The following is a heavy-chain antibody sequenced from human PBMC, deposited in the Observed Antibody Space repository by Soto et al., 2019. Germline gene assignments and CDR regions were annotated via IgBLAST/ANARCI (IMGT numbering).Heavy chain of an antibody. CDR3: AREGVKGYYDSSGYYYDV. Sequence: SVKVSCKASGDTFSFYTINWVRQAPGQGLEWMEGIIPIFGTANYAQKFQGRVTITADESTSTAYMELSSLRSEDTAVYYCAREGVKGYYDSSGYYYDVWGQGTTVTVSS. CDR2: IIPIFGTA. J-gene: IGHJ6*02. CDR1: GDTFSFYT. D-gene: IGHD3-22*01. V-gene: IGHV1-69*13.